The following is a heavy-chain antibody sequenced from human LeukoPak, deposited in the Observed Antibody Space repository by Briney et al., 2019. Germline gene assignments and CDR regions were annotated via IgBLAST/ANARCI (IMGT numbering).Heavy chain of an antibody. Sequence: PSETLSLTCAVYGGSFSGYYWSWIRQPPGKGLGWIGEINHSGSTNYNPSLKSRVTISVDTSKNQFSLKLSSVTAADTAVYYCARGYYDSSGYYGALLYYYYGMDVWGQGTTVTVSS. CDR1: GGSFSGYY. CDR2: INHSGST. CDR3: ARGYYDSSGYYGALLYYYYGMDV. J-gene: IGHJ6*02. D-gene: IGHD3-22*01. V-gene: IGHV4-34*01.